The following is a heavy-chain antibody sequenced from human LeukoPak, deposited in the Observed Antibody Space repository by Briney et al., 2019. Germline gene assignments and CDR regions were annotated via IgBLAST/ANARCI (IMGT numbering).Heavy chain of an antibody. D-gene: IGHD3-9*01. CDR2: IYHSGST. CDR1: GGSISSYY. CDR3: ARTLPRDILTGYYVVTAPYYFDY. V-gene: IGHV4-38-2*02. J-gene: IGHJ4*02. Sequence: SSETLSLTCTVSGGSISSYYWGWIRQPPGKGLEWIGSIYHSGSTYYNPSLKSRVTISVDTSKNQFSLKLSSVTAADTAVYYCARTLPRDILTGYYVVTAPYYFDYWGQGTLVTVSS.